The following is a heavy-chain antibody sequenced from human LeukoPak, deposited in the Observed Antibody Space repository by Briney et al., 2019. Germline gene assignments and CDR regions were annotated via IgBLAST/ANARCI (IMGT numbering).Heavy chain of an antibody. Sequence: SDTLSLTCTVSVGAHSSGGFHWSWIRQPPGKGLEWFGFIRHSGRTTYNPSLESQVTISMSTSKKEFSLELTSVIAADTAVYYCARGGFGGVVPLLYYWGQGTLVTVSS. CDR1: VGAHSSGGFH. CDR2: IRHSGRT. D-gene: IGHD3-16*01. V-gene: IGHV4-61*08. CDR3: ARGGFGGVVPLLYY. J-gene: IGHJ4*02.